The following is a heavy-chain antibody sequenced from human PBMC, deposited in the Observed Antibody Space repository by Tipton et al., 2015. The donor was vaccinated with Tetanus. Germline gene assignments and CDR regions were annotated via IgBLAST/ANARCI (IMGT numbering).Heavy chain of an antibody. V-gene: IGHV4-59*02. CDR3: ARSQRVKDDAGGLDLLTGFYGDYWFDL. CDR2: IYKTGDT. D-gene: IGHD3-9*01. Sequence: TLSLTCTVSGGSVSRSFWGWIRQAPGKGLEWIGNIYKTGDTNYNPSLKSRVTMSVNTSKNQFSLRLSSVTAADTALYYCARSQRVKDDAGGLDLLTGFYGDYWFDLWGRGIPVTVSS. CDR1: GGSVSRSF. J-gene: IGHJ5*02.